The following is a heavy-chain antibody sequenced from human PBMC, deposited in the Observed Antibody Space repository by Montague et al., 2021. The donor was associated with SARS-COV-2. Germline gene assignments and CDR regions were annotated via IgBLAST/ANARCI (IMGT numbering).Heavy chain of an antibody. D-gene: IGHD3-22*01. CDR3: ARIWYSSGHRGIYYFDY. J-gene: IGHJ4*02. CDR1: GGSISSYY. V-gene: IGHV4-59*01. Sequence: SETLSLTCTVSGGSISSYYWSWIRQPPGKGLEWIGYIYYGGSTNYNPSLKSRVTISVDTSKNQFSLKLSSVTAADTAVYYCARIWYSSGHRGIYYFDYWGQGALVTVSS. CDR2: IYYGGST.